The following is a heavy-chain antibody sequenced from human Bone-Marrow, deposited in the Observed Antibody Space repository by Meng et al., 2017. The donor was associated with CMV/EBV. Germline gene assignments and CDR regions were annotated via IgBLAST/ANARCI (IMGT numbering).Heavy chain of an antibody. CDR2: INPNSGGT. Sequence: ASVKVSCKASGYTFTGYYMHWVRQAPGQGLEWMGWINPNSGGTNYAQKFQGRVTMTRDTSISTAYMELSRLRSDDTAVDYCAKDVAGIVVVPAAINYYYGMDVWGQGTTVTVSS. CDR1: GYTFTGYY. V-gene: IGHV1-2*02. J-gene: IGHJ6*02. D-gene: IGHD2-2*02. CDR3: AKDVAGIVVVPAAINYYYGMDV.